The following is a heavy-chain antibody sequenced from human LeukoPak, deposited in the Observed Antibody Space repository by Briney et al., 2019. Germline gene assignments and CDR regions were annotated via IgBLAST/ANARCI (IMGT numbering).Heavy chain of an antibody. CDR2: ISHRVDT. CDR1: GGSFSSYY. D-gene: IGHD1-1*01. J-gene: IGHJ4*03. V-gene: IGHV4-34*01. CDR3: ARGPTISETGYFDY. Sequence: PSETLSLTCAVYGGSFSSYYWSWIRQSPGKGLEWISEISHRVDTNYNPSVKSRVTISVDTSKNQFSLKVTSLTAADTAVYYCARGPTISETGYFDYWGQGTLVTVSS.